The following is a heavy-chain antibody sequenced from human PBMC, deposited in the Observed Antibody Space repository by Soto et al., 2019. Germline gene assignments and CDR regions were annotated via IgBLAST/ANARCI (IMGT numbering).Heavy chain of an antibody. CDR3: ARDYLSPMITFGSIDY. CDR1: GFTFSSYS. Sequence: LRLSCAASGFTFSSYSMNWVRQAPGKGLEWVSSISSSSSFIYYADSVKGRFTISRDNAKHSLYLQMNSLRAEDTAVYYCARDYLSPMITFGSIDYWGQGTLVTVSS. J-gene: IGHJ4*02. V-gene: IGHV3-21*01. CDR2: ISSSSSFI. D-gene: IGHD3-16*01.